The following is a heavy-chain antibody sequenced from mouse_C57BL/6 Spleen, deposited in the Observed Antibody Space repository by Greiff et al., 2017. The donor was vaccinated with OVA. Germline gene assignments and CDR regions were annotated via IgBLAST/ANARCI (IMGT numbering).Heavy chain of an antibody. V-gene: IGHV1-53*01. Sequence: QVQLQQPGTELVKPGASVKLSCKASGYTFTSYWMHWVKQRPGQGLEWIGNINPSNGGTNYNEKFKSKATLTVDKSSSTAYMQLSSLTSEDSAVYYCARAPHYYGSSYYAMDYWGQGTTLTVSS. D-gene: IGHD1-1*01. CDR3: ARAPHYYGSSYYAMDY. CDR2: INPSNGGT. J-gene: IGHJ2*01. CDR1: GYTFTSYW.